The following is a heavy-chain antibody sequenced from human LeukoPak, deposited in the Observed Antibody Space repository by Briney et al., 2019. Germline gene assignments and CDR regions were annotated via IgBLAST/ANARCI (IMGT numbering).Heavy chain of an antibody. CDR3: AREPRCSSCSHEY. CDR2: ITSHSSYI. V-gene: IGHV3-21*01. D-gene: IGHD6-13*01. Sequence: PGGSLRLSCAASGVTFSDYTMNWVRQAPGKGLEWVSSITSHSSYIYYADSVKGRFTISRDNAKISVFLQMNSLRAEDTAVYYCAREPRCSSCSHEYWGQGILVTVSS. J-gene: IGHJ4*02. CDR1: GVTFSDYT.